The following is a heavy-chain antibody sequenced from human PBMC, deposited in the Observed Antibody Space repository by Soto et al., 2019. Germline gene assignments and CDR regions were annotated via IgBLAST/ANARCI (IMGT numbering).Heavy chain of an antibody. J-gene: IGHJ5*01. Sequence: EVQLVESGGGLVKPGGSLRLSCEGSGFTFNPYNMNWVRQAPGKGLEWVASISTSSGYIYYAASVEGRFTVSRDNAKNSLYLQMSDMRDEDKAVYYCARGLERATSKNWFGSWGQGTQVTVSS. V-gene: IGHV3-21*01. CDR1: GFTFNPYN. D-gene: IGHD1-1*01. CDR3: ARGLERATSKNWFGS. CDR2: ISTSSGYI.